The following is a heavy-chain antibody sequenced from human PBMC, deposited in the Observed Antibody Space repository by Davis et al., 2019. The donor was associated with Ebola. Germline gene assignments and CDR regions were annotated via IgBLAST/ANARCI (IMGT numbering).Heavy chain of an antibody. D-gene: IGHD5-12*01. Sequence: SVKVSCKASAGTFSSYAISWVRPAPGQGLEWMGGIIPIFGTANYAQTFQGRVTITADESTSTAYMELSSLRSEDTAVYYCAKSGYDPSYYYYMDVWGKGTTVTVSS. CDR3: AKSGYDPSYYYYMDV. CDR1: AGTFSSYA. CDR2: IIPIFGTA. V-gene: IGHV1-69*13. J-gene: IGHJ6*03.